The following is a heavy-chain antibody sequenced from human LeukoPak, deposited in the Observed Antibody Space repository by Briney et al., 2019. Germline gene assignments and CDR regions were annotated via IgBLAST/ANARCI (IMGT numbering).Heavy chain of an antibody. Sequence: GGSLRLSCAASGFTFSSYAMGWVRQAPGKGLEWVSGISASGDSTYYADSVKGRFTISRDNSKNTLYLQMNSLRAEDTAVYYCAKDLEYSYGYFDYWGQGTLVTVSS. D-gene: IGHD5-18*01. V-gene: IGHV3-23*01. CDR2: ISASGDST. CDR3: AKDLEYSYGYFDY. J-gene: IGHJ4*02. CDR1: GFTFSSYA.